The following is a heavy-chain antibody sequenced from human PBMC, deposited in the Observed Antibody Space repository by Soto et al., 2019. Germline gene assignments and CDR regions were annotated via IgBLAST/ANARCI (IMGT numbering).Heavy chain of an antibody. D-gene: IGHD3-22*01. CDR1: GFTFSSYA. J-gene: IGHJ6*02. Sequence: PGGSLRLSCAASGFTFSSYAMSWVRQAPGKGLEWVSAISGSGGSTYYADSVKGRFTISRDNSKNTLYLQMNSLRAEDTAVYYCAFATYYYDSSGYYSYSYYGMDVWGQGTTVTVSS. CDR2: ISGSGGST. CDR3: AFATYYYDSSGYYSYSYYGMDV. V-gene: IGHV3-23*01.